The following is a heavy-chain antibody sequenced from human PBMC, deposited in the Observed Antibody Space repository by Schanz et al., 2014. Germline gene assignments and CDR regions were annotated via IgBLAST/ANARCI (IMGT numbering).Heavy chain of an antibody. CDR2: ISFDGSQK. D-gene: IGHD3-22*01. J-gene: IGHJ4*02. CDR1: GFTFSSYG. Sequence: QVQLVESGGDVVQPGRSLRLSCAASGFTFSSYGMHWVRQAPGKGLEWVAVISFDGSQKYFADSVKGRFTISRDNSKNTLYLQMNSLRTEDTAVYFCAKSYDTSGYSGFDYWGQGTLVTVSS. CDR3: AKSYDTSGYSGFDY. V-gene: IGHV3-30*18.